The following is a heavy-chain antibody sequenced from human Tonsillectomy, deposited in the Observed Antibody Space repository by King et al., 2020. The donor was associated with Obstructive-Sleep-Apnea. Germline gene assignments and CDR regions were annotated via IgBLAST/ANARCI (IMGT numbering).Heavy chain of an antibody. D-gene: IGHD3-22*01. CDR2: IRGKAYGGTT. V-gene: IGHV3-49*04. J-gene: IGHJ3*02. Sequence: VQLVESGGGLIQPGRSLRLSCTASGFTFGDYAMSWVRQAPGKGLEWVGFIRGKAYGGTTEYAASVKGRCTISRDDSKSIAYLQMNSLKPEDTAVYYCSRGHYYDSSGYYGIDAFDIWGQGTMVNVSS. CDR3: SRGHYYDSSGYYGIDAFDI. CDR1: GFTFGDYA.